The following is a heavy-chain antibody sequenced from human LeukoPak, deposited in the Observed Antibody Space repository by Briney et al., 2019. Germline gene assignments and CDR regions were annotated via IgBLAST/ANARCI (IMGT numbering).Heavy chain of an antibody. V-gene: IGHV4-59*01. CDR2: IHYSGST. CDR3: ARSPVVTVGPLKLPDNYIDI. J-gene: IGHJ6*01. CDR1: GGPSSSYF. Sequence: PSETLSHIRSVSGGPSSSYFGIWTRQPPGKGLEWIGDIHYSGSTNHNPSLKSRVTISVDTSTNQFSLKLSSVTAADTAVYYCARSPVVTVGPLKLPDNYIDISGDGDTVTVSS. D-gene: IGHD5-24*01.